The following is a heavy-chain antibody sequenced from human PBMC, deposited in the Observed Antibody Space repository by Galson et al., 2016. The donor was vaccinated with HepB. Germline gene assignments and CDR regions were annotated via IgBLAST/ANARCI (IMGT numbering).Heavy chain of an antibody. Sequence: SLRLSCAASGFTFSSHWMSWVRQTPGKGLEWVANSKHDGSEKYYVDCVAGRFTISRDNAENSLYLQMNSLRAEDTAMYYCVRDWLTGWHFDYWGQGTLVSVSS. CDR3: VRDWLTGWHFDY. CDR1: GFTFSSHW. V-gene: IGHV3-7*01. CDR2: SKHDGSEK. J-gene: IGHJ4*02. D-gene: IGHD3-9*01.